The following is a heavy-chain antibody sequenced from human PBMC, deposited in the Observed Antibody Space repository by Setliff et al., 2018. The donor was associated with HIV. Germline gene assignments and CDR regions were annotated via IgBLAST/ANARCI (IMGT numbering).Heavy chain of an antibody. CDR3: ARHRDPPGSRWIFYYYYMDL. D-gene: IGHD6-13*01. V-gene: IGHV4-61*09. J-gene: IGHJ6*03. CDR2: MYTTGST. CDR1: GGSISSGAYY. Sequence: SETLSLTCTVSGGSISSGAYYWTWIRQPAGKGLDWIGHMYTTGSTNYNASLKSRVTMSVDTSKNQVSLRLSSVTAADTGVYYCARHRDPPGSRWIFYYYYMDLWGGGTTVTVSS.